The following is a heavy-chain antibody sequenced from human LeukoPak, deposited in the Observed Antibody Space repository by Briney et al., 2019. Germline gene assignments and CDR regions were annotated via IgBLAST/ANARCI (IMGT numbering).Heavy chain of an antibody. CDR2: INPNSGGT. V-gene: IGHV1-2*02. CDR3: ARDLSTFDY. J-gene: IGHJ4*02. CDR1: GYTFTSYY. Sequence: GASVKLSCKASGYTFTSYYINWVRQAPGQGLEWMGWINPNSGGTHYAQKFRGRVTVTRDTSISAAYMDLSSLTSDDTAVYFCARDLSTFDYWGQGTLVTVSS.